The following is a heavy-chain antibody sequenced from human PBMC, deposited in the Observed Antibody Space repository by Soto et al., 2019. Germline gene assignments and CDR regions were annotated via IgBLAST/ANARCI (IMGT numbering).Heavy chain of an antibody. J-gene: IGHJ4*02. V-gene: IGHV3-23*01. Sequence: GSLLLACSASGFTFSNSAMTWVRQAPAKGLEWVSTIRDSDSGGSTFYADSVKGRFTISRDDSKNTLYLQMSSLRAEDTAMYYCAKVRVGIDVDFDYWGQGALVTVYS. D-gene: IGHD2-21*01. CDR2: IRDSDSGGST. CDR1: GFTFSNSA. CDR3: AKVRVGIDVDFDY.